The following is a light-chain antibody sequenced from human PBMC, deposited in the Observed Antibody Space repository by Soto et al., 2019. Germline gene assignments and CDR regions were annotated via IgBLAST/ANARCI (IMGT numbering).Light chain of an antibody. J-gene: IGKJ4*01. Sequence: DIQLTQSPSFLFATVGDRVTITCRASQGISSYLAWYQQKPGKAPKVLIYAASTLRSGVPSRFSGSGSGTDFTLTISSLQTEDFATYYCQQLHTYPLTFGGGTNVEIK. CDR1: QGISSY. V-gene: IGKV1-9*01. CDR3: QQLHTYPLT. CDR2: AAS.